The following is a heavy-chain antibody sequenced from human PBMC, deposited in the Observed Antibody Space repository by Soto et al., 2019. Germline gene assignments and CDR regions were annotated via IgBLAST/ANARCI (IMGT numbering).Heavy chain of an antibody. CDR2: INPHGGST. CDR1: GDTFTSYY. J-gene: IGHJ5*02. V-gene: IGHV1-46*01. D-gene: IGHD3-3*01. CDR3: ARSSGGNFGIIIEGSNWFDP. Sequence: ASVKVACKAPGDTFTSYYLNWVRQAPGQGLEWMGVINPHGGSTKYAQKFQGGITTTRDTSRSTVYMELSSLRSDETAIYYCARSSGGNFGIIIEGSNWFDPWGQGTLVTVSS.